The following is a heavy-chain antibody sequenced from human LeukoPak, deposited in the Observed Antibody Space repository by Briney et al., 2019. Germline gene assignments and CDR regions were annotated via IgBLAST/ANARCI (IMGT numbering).Heavy chain of an antibody. Sequence: PGGSLRLSCASSEFSVGSNYMTWVRRAPGKGLEWVSLIYSGGSTYYADSVKGRFTISRDNSKNTLYLQMNSLRAEDTAVYYCARGPIGSWYGSWDYYYMDVWGKGTTVTVSS. D-gene: IGHD6-13*01. CDR2: IYSGGST. J-gene: IGHJ6*03. V-gene: IGHV3-66*01. CDR3: ARGPIGSWYGSWDYYYMDV. CDR1: EFSVGSNY.